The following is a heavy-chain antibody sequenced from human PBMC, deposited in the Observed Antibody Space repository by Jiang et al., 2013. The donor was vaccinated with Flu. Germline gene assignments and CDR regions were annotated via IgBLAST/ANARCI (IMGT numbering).Heavy chain of an antibody. Sequence: SGAEVKKPGSSVKVSCKASGGTFSSYAISWVRQAPGQGLEWMGGIIPIFGTANYAQKFQGRVTITADESTSTAYMELSSLRSEDTAVYYCARDLEIVGATEPSYYFDYWGQGTLVTVSS. J-gene: IGHJ4*02. CDR1: GGTFSSYA. D-gene: IGHD1-26*01. CDR3: ARDLEIVGATEPSYYFDY. V-gene: IGHV1-69*01. CDR2: IIPIFGTA.